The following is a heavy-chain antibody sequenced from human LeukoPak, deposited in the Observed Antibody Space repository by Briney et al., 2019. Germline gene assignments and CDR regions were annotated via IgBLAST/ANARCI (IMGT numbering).Heavy chain of an antibody. CDR2: IYYSGST. D-gene: IGHD4-17*01. V-gene: IGHV4-39*01. J-gene: IGHJ4*02. CDR3: ARRYGDYRRFDY. CDR1: GGSISSSSCN. Sequence: PSETLSLTCTVSGGSISSSSCNWAWIRQPPGKGLEWIGSIYYSGSTYYNPSLKSRVTISVDTTKNQFSLKLTSMTAADTAVYYCARRYGDYRRFDYWGQGTLVTVSS.